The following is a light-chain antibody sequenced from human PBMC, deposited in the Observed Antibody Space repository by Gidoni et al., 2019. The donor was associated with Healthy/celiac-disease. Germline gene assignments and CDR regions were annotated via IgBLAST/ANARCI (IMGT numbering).Light chain of an antibody. CDR2: EVS. Sequence: QSALTQPASVSGSPGQSITISCTGTSSDVGGYNYVSWYQQHPGKAAKLMMYEVSNRPSGVSNRFSGSKSGNTASLTISGLQAEDEADYYCSSYTSSSTVFGGGTKLTVL. CDR1: SSDVGGYNY. J-gene: IGLJ3*02. CDR3: SSYTSSSTV. V-gene: IGLV2-14*01.